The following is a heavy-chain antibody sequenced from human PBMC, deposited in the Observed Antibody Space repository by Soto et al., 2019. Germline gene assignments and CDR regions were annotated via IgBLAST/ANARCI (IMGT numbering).Heavy chain of an antibody. J-gene: IGHJ3*02. V-gene: IGHV3-9*01. CDR1: GFTFDDYA. CDR2: ISWNSGSI. CDR3: AKAQRRYCSSTSCYTDAFDI. D-gene: IGHD2-2*02. Sequence: GGSLRLSCAASGFTFDDYAMHWVRQAPGKGLEWVSGISWNSGSIGYADSVKGRFTISRDNAKNSLYLQMNSLRAEDTALYYCAKAQRRYCSSTSCYTDAFDIWGQGTMVTVSS.